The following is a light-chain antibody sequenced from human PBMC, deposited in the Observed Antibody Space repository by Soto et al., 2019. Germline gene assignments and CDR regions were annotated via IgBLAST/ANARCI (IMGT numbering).Light chain of an antibody. V-gene: IGKV1-39*01. CDR2: AAS. CDR3: QHYNNQPLT. J-gene: IGKJ4*01. Sequence: DIQMTQSPSSLSASVGDRVTITCRAGQSISKYLNWYQQKPGKAPKVLIYAASSLQGGVPSRFSGSGSGTDFTLSINSLQPEDFAVYYCQHYNNQPLTFGGGTKVDIK. CDR1: QSISKY.